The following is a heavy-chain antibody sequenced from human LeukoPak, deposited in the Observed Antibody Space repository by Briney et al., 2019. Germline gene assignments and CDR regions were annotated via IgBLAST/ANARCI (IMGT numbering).Heavy chain of an antibody. D-gene: IGHD2-15*01. CDR1: SGSITSYY. J-gene: IGHJ4*02. CDR3: ARARGRLLLVDY. CDR2: IYSSGST. Sequence: SETLSLTCTVFSGSITSYYWNWIRQPAGKGLEWIGRIYSSGSTDYNPSLKSRVTMSVDTSKNQFSLNLSSVTAADSAVYYCARARGRLLLVDYWGQGTLVTVSS. V-gene: IGHV4-4*07.